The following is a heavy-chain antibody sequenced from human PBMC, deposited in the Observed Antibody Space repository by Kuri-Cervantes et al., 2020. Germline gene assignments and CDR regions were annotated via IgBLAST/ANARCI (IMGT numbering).Heavy chain of an antibody. Sequence: GGSLRLSCAAPGFTFSSYSMNWVRQAPGKGLEWVSYISSSSSTIYYADSVKGRFTISRDNAKNSLYLQMNSLRDEDTAVYYCASYGSGSYGPDFDYWGQGTLVTVSS. CDR1: GFTFSSYS. CDR2: ISSSSSTI. V-gene: IGHV3-48*02. J-gene: IGHJ4*02. D-gene: IGHD3-10*01. CDR3: ASYGSGSYGPDFDY.